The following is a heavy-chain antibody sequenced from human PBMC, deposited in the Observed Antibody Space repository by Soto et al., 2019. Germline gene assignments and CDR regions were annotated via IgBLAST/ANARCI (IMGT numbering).Heavy chain of an antibody. J-gene: IGHJ4*02. CDR2: INPNSGGT. Sequence: GASVKVSCKASGYTFTVYYMHCVLQSPLQWLEWMGWINPNSGGTNYAQKFQGWVTMTRDTSISTAYMELSRLRSDDMAVYYCARGSYDSSGYYFTAPNFDYWGQGTLVTVSS. V-gene: IGHV1-2*04. CDR1: GYTFTVYY. CDR3: ARGSYDSSGYYFTAPNFDY. D-gene: IGHD3-22*01.